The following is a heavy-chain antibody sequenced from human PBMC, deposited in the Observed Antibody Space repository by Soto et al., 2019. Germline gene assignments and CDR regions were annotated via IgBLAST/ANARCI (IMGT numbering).Heavy chain of an antibody. CDR3: ARDVETSMDGRNYFDP. CDR1: GFTFSSYT. J-gene: IGHJ5*02. Sequence: EEHLVESGGGLVKPGGSLRLSCAASGFTFSSYTMNWVRQAPGKGLEWVSSISSSGSYIHYADSVKGRFTISRDNAKNALFLQMDSLRAEDTAVYYCARDVETSMDGRNYFDPWCQGTLVTVSS. CDR2: ISSSGSYI. D-gene: IGHD5-18*01. V-gene: IGHV3-21*01.